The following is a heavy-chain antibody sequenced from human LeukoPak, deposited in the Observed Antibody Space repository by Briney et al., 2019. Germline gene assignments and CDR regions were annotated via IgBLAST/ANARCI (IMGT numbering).Heavy chain of an antibody. V-gene: IGHV4-39*01. J-gene: IGHJ4*02. CDR2: INYSGDT. CDR1: GGSIRSSNYY. D-gene: IGHD2-2*03. Sequence: SETLSLTCTVSGGSIRSSNYYWGWIRQPPGKGLEWIGSINYSGDTYSNPSLKSRVTISVDTSKNQFSLKLSSVTAADTAVYYCARVDIGVVPSTTFGFWGQGTLVIVSP. CDR3: ARVDIGVVPSTTFGF.